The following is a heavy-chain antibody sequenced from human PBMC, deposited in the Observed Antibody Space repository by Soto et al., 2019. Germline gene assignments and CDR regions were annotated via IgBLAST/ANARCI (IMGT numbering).Heavy chain of an antibody. CDR3: ASDYSNYQY. CDR2: VSYDGSNK. CDR1: GFTFSSYG. D-gene: IGHD4-4*01. Sequence: QVQLVESGGGVVQPGRSLRLSCAASGFTFSSYGMHWVRQTPGKGLQWVAVVSYDGSNKYYADSVKGRFTISRDNSKNTLYLQMNSLRAEDTAVYYCASDYSNYQYWGQGTLVTVSS. V-gene: IGHV3-30*03. J-gene: IGHJ4*02.